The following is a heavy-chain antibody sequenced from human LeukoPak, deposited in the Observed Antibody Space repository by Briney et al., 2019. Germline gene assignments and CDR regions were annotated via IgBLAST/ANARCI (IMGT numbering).Heavy chain of an antibody. V-gene: IGHV3-11*01. CDR3: ARAHRPTIFGVANPNDY. CDR2: INSGGNSK. D-gene: IGHD3-3*01. J-gene: IGHJ4*02. CDR1: GFSFSDYY. Sequence: GGSLRLSCAASGFSFSDYYMSWIRQAPGKGLEWVSDINSGGNSKYYADSVKGRFTISRDNAKNSLYLQMNSLRAEDTALYYCARAHRPTIFGVANPNDYWGQGTLVTVSS.